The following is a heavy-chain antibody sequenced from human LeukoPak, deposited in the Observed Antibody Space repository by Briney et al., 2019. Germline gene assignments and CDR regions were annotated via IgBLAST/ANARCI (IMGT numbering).Heavy chain of an antibody. CDR1: GGSISSSSYY. Sequence: PSETLSLTCTVSGGSISSSSYYWGWLRQPPGKGLEWIGSIYYSGSTYYNPSLKSRVTISVDTSKNQFSLKLSSVTAADTAVYYCASREPMSDWGQGTLVTVSS. J-gene: IGHJ4*02. CDR3: ASREPMSD. D-gene: IGHD1-26*01. CDR2: IYYSGST. V-gene: IGHV4-39*01.